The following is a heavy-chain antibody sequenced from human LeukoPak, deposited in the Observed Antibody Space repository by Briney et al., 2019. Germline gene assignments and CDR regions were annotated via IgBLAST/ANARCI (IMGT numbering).Heavy chain of an antibody. J-gene: IGHJ3*02. CDR3: ASYQVVVTAEDAFDI. Sequence: ASVKVSCKASGYTFTSYYMHWVRQAPGQGLEWMGIINPSGGSTSYAQKFQGRVTMTRDTSTSTVYMELSSLRSEDTAVYYCASYQVVVTAEDAFDIWGQGTMVTVSS. V-gene: IGHV1-46*01. D-gene: IGHD2-21*02. CDR1: GYTFTSYY. CDR2: INPSGGST.